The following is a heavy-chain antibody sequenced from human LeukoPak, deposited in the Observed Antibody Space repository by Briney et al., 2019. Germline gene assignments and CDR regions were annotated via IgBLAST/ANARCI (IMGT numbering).Heavy chain of an antibody. CDR2: ISGSSGII. J-gene: IGHJ4*02. D-gene: IGHD3-22*01. CDR1: GFIFNTYT. CDR3: ARDPSSGYYYYFDY. V-gene: IGHV3-48*01. Sequence: GGSLRLSCAASGFIFNTYTMNWVRQAPGKGLEWVSYISGSSGIIDYADSVRGRFTISRDNAKNSLYLQMNSLRAEDTAVYYCARDPSSGYYYYFDYWGQGTLVTVSS.